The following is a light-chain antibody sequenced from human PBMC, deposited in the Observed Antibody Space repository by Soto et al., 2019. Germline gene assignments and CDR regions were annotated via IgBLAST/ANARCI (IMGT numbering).Light chain of an antibody. CDR2: EVS. CDR3: SSYADSITFYV. V-gene: IGLV2-8*01. CDR1: CRKFGGYNY. J-gene: IGLJ1*01. Sequence: HAPAAHRARRHWNAISCSVTCRKFGGYNYVSWYQQHPGKAPKLMIYEVSKRPSGVPDRFSGSKSGNTASLTVSGLQAEYEADYSSSSYADSITFYVFVPVSKVT.